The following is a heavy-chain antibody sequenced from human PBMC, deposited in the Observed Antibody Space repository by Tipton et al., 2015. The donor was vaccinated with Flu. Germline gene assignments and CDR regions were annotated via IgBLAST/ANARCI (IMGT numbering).Heavy chain of an antibody. J-gene: IGHJ4*02. Sequence: TLSLTCAVSGGSISSSNWWSWVRQPPGKGLEWIGEIYHSGSTNYNPSLKSRVTISVDKSKNQFSLKLSSVTAADTAVYYCASWLSSSWYSSYFDYWGQGTLVTVSP. D-gene: IGHD6-13*01. V-gene: IGHV4-4*02. CDR3: ASWLSSSWYSSYFDY. CDR1: GGSISSSNW. CDR2: IYHSGST.